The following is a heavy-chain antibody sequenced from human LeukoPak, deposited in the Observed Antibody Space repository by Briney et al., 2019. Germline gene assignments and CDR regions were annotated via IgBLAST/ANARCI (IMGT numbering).Heavy chain of an antibody. D-gene: IGHD6-6*01. CDR3: ARHSSSPVLLAGFDP. Sequence: PSETLSLTCTVSGGSISSGDYYWSWIRQPPGKGLEWIGYIYYSGSTYYNPSLKSRVTISVDTSKNQFSLKLSSATAADTAVYYCARHSSSPVLLAGFDPWGQGTLVTVSS. CDR2: IYYSGST. V-gene: IGHV4-30-4*08. CDR1: GGSISSGDYY. J-gene: IGHJ5*02.